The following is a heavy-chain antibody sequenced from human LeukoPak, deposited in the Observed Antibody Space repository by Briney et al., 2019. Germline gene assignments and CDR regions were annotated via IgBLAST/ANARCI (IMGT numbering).Heavy chain of an antibody. CDR1: GFTFDDYA. V-gene: IGHV3-43D*03. CDR3: AKDISGGGYYDSSGYLHD. D-gene: IGHD3-22*01. J-gene: IGHJ4*02. Sequence: PGGSLRLSCAASGFTFDDYAVHWVRQAPGKGLEWVSLISWDGGSTYYADSVKGRFTISRDNSKNSLYLQMNSLRAEDTALYYCAKDISGGGYYDSSGYLHDWGQGTRVTVSS. CDR2: ISWDGGST.